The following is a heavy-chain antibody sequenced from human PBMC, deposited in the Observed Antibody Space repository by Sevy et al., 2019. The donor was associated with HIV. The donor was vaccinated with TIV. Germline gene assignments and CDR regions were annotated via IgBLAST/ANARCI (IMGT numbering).Heavy chain of an antibody. CDR1: GGSITSLY. D-gene: IGHD1-26*01. CDR2: IYYNGHI. Sequence: SETLSLTCTVSGGSITSLYWNWIRKPPGKGLEWIANIYYNGHINYNPPLTSRVTLSLDTSKYQFSLRLSSVTAADTAMYYCAGENAWGRGYSWGQGTLVTVSS. V-gene: IGHV4-59*08. CDR3: AGENAWGRGYS. J-gene: IGHJ4*02.